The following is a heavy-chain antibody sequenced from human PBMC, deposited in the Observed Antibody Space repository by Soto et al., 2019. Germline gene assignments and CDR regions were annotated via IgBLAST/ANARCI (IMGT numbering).Heavy chain of an antibody. CDR3: AKEKYYYDSSGYYSAFDY. D-gene: IGHD3-22*01. CDR1: GFTFSSYA. Sequence: GGSLRLSCAASGFTFSSYAMNWVRQAPGKGLEWVSGISGSGDSRYYADSVKGRFTMSRDNSKNTLYLQMNSLRAEDTAVYYCAKEKYYYDSSGYYSAFDYWGQGTLVTVSS. V-gene: IGHV3-23*01. CDR2: ISGSGDSR. J-gene: IGHJ4*02.